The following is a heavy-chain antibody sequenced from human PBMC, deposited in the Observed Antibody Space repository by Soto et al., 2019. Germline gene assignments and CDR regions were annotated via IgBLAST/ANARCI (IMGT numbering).Heavy chain of an antibody. CDR2: IWYDGSNK. J-gene: IGHJ4*02. CDR1: GFTFSSYG. CDR3: ARDTDYYGSGSNDY. D-gene: IGHD3-10*01. Sequence: QVQLVESGGGVVQPGRSLRLSCAASGFTFSSYGMHWVRQAPGKGLEWVAVIWYDGSNKYYADSVKGRFTISRDNSKNTLYLQMNSLRAEDTAVYYCARDTDYYGSGSNDYWGQGTLVTVSS. V-gene: IGHV3-33*01.